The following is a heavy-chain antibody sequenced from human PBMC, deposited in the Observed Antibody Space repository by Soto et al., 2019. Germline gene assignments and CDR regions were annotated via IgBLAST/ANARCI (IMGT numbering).Heavy chain of an antibody. V-gene: IGHV3-23*01. CDR1: GFTFSSYA. CDR2: ISGSGGST. Sequence: GESLKISCAASGFTFSSYAMSWVRQAPGKGLEWVSAISGSGGSTYYADSVKGRFTISRDNSKNTLYLQMNSLRAEDTAVYYCAKARLVGATTYYFDYWGQGTLVTVSS. CDR3: AKARLVGATTYYFDY. J-gene: IGHJ4*02. D-gene: IGHD1-26*01.